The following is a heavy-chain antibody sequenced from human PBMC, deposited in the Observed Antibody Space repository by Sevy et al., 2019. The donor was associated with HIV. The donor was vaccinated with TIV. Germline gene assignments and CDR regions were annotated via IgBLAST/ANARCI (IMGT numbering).Heavy chain of an antibody. J-gene: IGHJ4*02. D-gene: IGHD5-12*01. CDR2: MSNTGSTI. Sequence: GGSLRLSCAASGFSFSIYSMNWVRQAPGRGLEWVSYMSNTGSTIHYADSVKGRCTNSRDNAKNSLYLQMNSLRAEDTAVYYCASQRGGYERLYYFDYWGQGTLVTVSS. V-gene: IGHV3-48*01. CDR1: GFSFSIYS. CDR3: ASQRGGYERLYYFDY.